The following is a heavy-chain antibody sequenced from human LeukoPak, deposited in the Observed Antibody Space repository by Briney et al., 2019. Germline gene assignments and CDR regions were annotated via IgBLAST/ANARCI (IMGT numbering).Heavy chain of an antibody. Sequence: GGSLRLSCAASGFTFSSYSMNWVRQAPGKGLEWVSSISSSSSYIYYADSVKGRFTISRDNAKNSLYLQMNSLRAEDTAVYYCARDTPPNGCSSSWYVYYYYMDVWGKGTTVTVSS. D-gene: IGHD6-13*01. J-gene: IGHJ6*03. CDR2: ISSSSSYI. CDR3: ARDTPPNGCSSSWYVYYYYMDV. V-gene: IGHV3-21*01. CDR1: GFTFSSYS.